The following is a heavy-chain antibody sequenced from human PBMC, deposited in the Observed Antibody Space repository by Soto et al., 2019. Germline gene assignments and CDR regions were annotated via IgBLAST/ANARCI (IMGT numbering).Heavy chain of an antibody. V-gene: IGHV4-39*01. CDR2: IYYSGST. J-gene: IGHJ4*02. CDR1: GGSISSSSYY. CDR3: ARRAEAAAGKVSFDY. Sequence: PSETLSLTCTVSGGSISSSSYYWGWIRQPPGKGLEWIGSIYYSGSTHYNPSLKSRVTISVDTSKNQFSLKLSSVTAADTAVYYCARRAEAAAGKVSFDYWGQGTLVTVSS. D-gene: IGHD6-13*01.